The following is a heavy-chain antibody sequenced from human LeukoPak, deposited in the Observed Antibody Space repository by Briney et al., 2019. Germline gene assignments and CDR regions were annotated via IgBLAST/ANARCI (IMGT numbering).Heavy chain of an antibody. J-gene: IGHJ5*02. D-gene: IGHD3-22*01. CDR2: IKPDGSAQ. CDR1: GSTFSNSW. Sequence: PGGSLRLSCAASGSTFSNSWMSWVRQAPGKGLEWVATIKPDGSAQYYVDSVKGRFTISRDNAKNSLSLQINSLRAEDTAVYYCANGGTYSSGPWGQGTLVTVSS. CDR3: ANGGTYSSGP. V-gene: IGHV3-7*01.